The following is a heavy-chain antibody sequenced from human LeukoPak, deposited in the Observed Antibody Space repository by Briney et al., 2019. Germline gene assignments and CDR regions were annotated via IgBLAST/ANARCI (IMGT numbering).Heavy chain of an antibody. CDR2: ISWNSGSI. V-gene: IGHV3-9*01. CDR1: GFTFDDYA. CDR3: AKGQYSSGWYWFDY. J-gene: IGHJ4*02. D-gene: IGHD6-19*01. Sequence: GGSLRLSCAASGFTFDDYAMHWVRQAPGKGLEWVSGISWNSGSIGYADSVKGRFTISRDNSKNTLYLQMNSLRAEDTAVYYRAKGQYSSGWYWFDYWGQGTLVTVSS.